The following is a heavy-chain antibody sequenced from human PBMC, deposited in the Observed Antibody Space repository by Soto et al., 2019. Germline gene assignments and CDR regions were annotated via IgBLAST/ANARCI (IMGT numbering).Heavy chain of an antibody. CDR2: IWYDGSNK. CDR3: ARCHCSGSDRTYAMDV. D-gene: IGHD3-10*01. CDR1: GFSFSSYG. V-gene: IGHV3-33*01. Sequence: QVQVVESGGGVVQPVRSLRLCCAASGFSFSSYGMHCVRQAPGKGLEWVEAIWYDGSNKYYADSVKGRFTISRENSKKTLYLQMNSLRADNSDVYYCARCHCSGSDRTYAMDVWGQGTTDTVSS. J-gene: IGHJ6*02.